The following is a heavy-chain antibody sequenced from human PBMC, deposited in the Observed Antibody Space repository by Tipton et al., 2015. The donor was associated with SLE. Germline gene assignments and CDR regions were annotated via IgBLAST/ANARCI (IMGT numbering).Heavy chain of an antibody. Sequence: TLSLTCTVSGDSTSNYYWSWIRQPAGKGLEWVGRIYSSGSANYNPSLKSRVTISVDTSKNQFSLRLSSVTAADTAVYYCARRWELPDAFDIWGQGTMVTVSS. CDR1: GDSTSNYY. J-gene: IGHJ3*02. CDR2: IYSSGSA. D-gene: IGHD1-26*01. V-gene: IGHV4-4*07. CDR3: ARRWELPDAFDI.